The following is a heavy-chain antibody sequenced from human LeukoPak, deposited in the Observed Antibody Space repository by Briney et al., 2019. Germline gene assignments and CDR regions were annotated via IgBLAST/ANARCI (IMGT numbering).Heavy chain of an antibody. D-gene: IGHD2-8*01. J-gene: IGHJ6*03. CDR2: IKQDGSEK. CDR1: GFTFGDYA. V-gene: IGHV3-7*01. CDR3: ARDPYNGDYWDFYYYYMDV. Sequence: GGSLRLSCTASGFTFGDYAMSWVRQAPGKGLEWVANIKQDGSEKYYVDSVKGRFTISRDNAKNSLYLHLNSLRDEDTAIYYCARDPYNGDYWDFYYYYMDVWGKGTTVTISS.